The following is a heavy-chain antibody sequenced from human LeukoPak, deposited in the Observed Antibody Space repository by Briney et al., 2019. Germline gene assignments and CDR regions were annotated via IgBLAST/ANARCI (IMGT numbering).Heavy chain of an antibody. V-gene: IGHV4-59*01. Sequence: QVQLQQPGPGLVKPSETLSLTCAVSGGSISPYYWSWIRQPPGKGLEWIGHFSHSGSTHCNPSLKSRVTISVDTSKSQFSLKLTSVTAADTAVYYCARGYDNYHYSFHYWGQGTLVTVSS. CDR3: ARGYDNYHYSFHY. D-gene: IGHD3-9*01. CDR2: FSHSGST. J-gene: IGHJ4*02. CDR1: GGSISPYY.